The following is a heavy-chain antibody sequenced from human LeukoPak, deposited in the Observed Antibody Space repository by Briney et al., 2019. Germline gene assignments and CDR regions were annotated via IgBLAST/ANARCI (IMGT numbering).Heavy chain of an antibody. CDR3: ARQVSSSWEPYYYYYMDV. Sequence: GESLKISCKGSGYSFTSYWIGWVRQMPGKGLEWMGIIYPGDSDTRYSPSFQGQVTISADKSISTAYLQWSSLKASDTAMYYCARQVSSSWEPYYYYYMDVWGKGTTVTISS. D-gene: IGHD6-13*01. J-gene: IGHJ6*03. CDR2: IYPGDSDT. CDR1: GYSFTSYW. V-gene: IGHV5-51*01.